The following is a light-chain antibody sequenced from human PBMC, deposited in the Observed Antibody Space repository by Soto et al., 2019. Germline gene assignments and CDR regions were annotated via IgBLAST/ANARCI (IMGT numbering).Light chain of an antibody. V-gene: IGKV3-20*01. CDR3: QQYGSSPFT. CDR1: QSVSSNY. J-gene: IGKJ3*01. Sequence: EIVLTQSPGTLALSPGQRAPLSCRASQSVSSNYLTWYQQKPGQAPRLLIHGASSRATGIPDRFSGSGSGTDFTLTISRLEPEECAVYYCQQYGSSPFTFGPGTKVDI. CDR2: GAS.